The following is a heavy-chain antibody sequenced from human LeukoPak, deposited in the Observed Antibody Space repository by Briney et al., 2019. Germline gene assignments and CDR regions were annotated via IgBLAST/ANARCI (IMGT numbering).Heavy chain of an antibody. CDR1: GFTFSSFG. J-gene: IGHJ4*02. V-gene: IGHV3-30*18. D-gene: IGHD1-26*01. Sequence: GGSLRLSCAASGFTFSSFGMHWVRQAPGKGLEWVAVISYDGSNKYYADSVKGRFTISRDNSKNTLCLQMNSLRAEDTAVYYCAKDQWELLDYFDYWGQGTLVTVSS. CDR3: AKDQWELLDYFDY. CDR2: ISYDGSNK.